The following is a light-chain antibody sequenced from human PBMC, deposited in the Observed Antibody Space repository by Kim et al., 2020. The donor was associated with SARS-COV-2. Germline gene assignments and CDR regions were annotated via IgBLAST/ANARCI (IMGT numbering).Light chain of an antibody. J-gene: IGLJ3*02. CDR1: SNKVDYQG. CDR3: SAWDSSLSAWV. Sequence: QTATLTCTGNSNKVDYQGAAWLQQHQGHPPKLLSYRNNNRPSGISERFSASRSGNTASLTITGLQPEDEADYYCSAWDSSLSAWVFGGGTQLTVL. V-gene: IGLV10-54*01. CDR2: RNN.